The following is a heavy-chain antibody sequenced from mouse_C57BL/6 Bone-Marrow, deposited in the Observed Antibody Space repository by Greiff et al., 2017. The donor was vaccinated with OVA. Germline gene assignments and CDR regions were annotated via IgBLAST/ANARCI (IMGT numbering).Heavy chain of an antibody. CDR2: IWRGGST. CDR3: AKRYSNYDWYFDV. V-gene: IGHV2-5*01. Sequence: QVQLQQSGPGLVQPSQCLSITCTVSGFSLTSYGVHWVRQSPGKGLEWLGVIWRGGSTDYNAAFMSRLSITKDNSKSQVFFKMNSLQADDTAIYYGAKRYSNYDWYFDVWGTGTTVTVSS. J-gene: IGHJ1*03. D-gene: IGHD2-5*01. CDR1: GFSLTSYG.